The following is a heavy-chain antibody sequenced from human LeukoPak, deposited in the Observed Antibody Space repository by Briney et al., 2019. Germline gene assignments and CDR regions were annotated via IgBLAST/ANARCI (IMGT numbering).Heavy chain of an antibody. CDR1: GGAFNSYT. CDR3: AINWND. V-gene: IGHV1-69*02. D-gene: IGHD1-1*01. Sequence: SVRVSCKASGGAFNSYTITWVRQAPGQGLELMGRIIPILGIANYAQKFQRRVTITADKSTSTAYMELSSLRSEDTAVYYCAINWNDWGQGTLVTVSS. CDR2: IIPILGIA. J-gene: IGHJ4*02.